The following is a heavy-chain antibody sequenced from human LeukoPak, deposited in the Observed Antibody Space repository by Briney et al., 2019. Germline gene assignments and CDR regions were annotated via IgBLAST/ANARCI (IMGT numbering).Heavy chain of an antibody. J-gene: IGHJ4*02. Sequence: GGSLRLSCAASGFTFCTYAMSWVRQTPGEGLDWVAGISGPGASEFYAESVRGRFTISRDNLKNTLYLQMNSLRAEDTAIYYCAKEIGAWTRVLDFWGQGGLVTVSS. V-gene: IGHV3-23*01. CDR1: GFTFCTYA. D-gene: IGHD3/OR15-3a*01. CDR3: AKEIGAWTRVLDF. CDR2: ISGPGASE.